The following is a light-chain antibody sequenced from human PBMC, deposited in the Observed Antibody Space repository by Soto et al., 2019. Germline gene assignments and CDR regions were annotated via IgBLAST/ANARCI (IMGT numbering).Light chain of an antibody. J-gene: IGKJ3*01. V-gene: IGKV1-27*01. CDR3: QKYNSPPFT. CDR2: AAS. CDR1: QGISNY. Sequence: DIQMTQSPSSLSASVGDRVTITCRASQGISNYLAWNQQKPGKVPKLLIYAASTLQSGVPSRFSGSGSGTDFTLIISSLQPEDVATYYCQKYNSPPFTFGPGTKVDIK.